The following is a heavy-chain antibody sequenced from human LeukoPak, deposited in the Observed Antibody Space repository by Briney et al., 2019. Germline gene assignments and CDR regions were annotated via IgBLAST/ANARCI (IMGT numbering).Heavy chain of an antibody. CDR3: AREADYNADY. J-gene: IGHJ4*02. D-gene: IGHD4-11*01. CDR2: ISGSSSYI. V-gene: IGHV3-21*01. Sequence: GGSLRLSCAASGFTFSSYAMSWVRQAPGKGLEWVPSISGSSSYIYYADSVKGRFTISRDNAKNSLYLQMNSLRAEDTAVYYCAREADYNADYWGQGTLVTVSS. CDR1: GFTFSSYA.